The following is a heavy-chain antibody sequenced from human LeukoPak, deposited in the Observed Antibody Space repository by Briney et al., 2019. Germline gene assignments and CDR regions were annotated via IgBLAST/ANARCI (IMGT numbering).Heavy chain of an antibody. J-gene: IGHJ4*02. D-gene: IGHD6-13*01. CDR2: VYYSGSP. V-gene: IGHV4-59*01. Sequence: SETLSLTCTVSGGSISSYYWTWIRQPPGKGLEWIGCVYYSGSPNYNPSLKSRVTISVDTSKNQFSLKLSSVTAADTAVYYCARYHGSSGWYWYFDYWGQGTLVTVSS. CDR1: GGSISSYY. CDR3: ARYHGSSGWYWYFDY.